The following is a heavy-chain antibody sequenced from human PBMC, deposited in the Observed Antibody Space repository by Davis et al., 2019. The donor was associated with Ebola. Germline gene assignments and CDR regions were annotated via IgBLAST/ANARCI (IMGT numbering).Heavy chain of an antibody. V-gene: IGHV1-18*01. CDR3: ARDLGYCSGGSCYSWDYYYGMDV. Sequence: ASVKVSCKASGYTFTSYGISWVRQAPGQGLEWMGWISAYNGNTNYAQKLQGRVTMTTDTSTSTAYMELRSLRSDDTAVYYCARDLGYCSGGSCYSWDYYYGMDVWGQGTTVTVSS. CDR2: ISAYNGNT. D-gene: IGHD2-15*01. J-gene: IGHJ6*02. CDR1: GYTFTSYG.